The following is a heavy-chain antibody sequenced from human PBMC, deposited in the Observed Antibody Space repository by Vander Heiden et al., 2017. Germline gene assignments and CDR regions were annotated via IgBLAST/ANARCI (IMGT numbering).Heavy chain of an antibody. CDR1: GFTFGDYA. CDR2: IRSKAYGGTT. D-gene: IGHD3-22*01. V-gene: IGHV3-49*03. CDR3: TRDNRITMIVVVPYGMDV. J-gene: IGHJ6*02. Sequence: EVQLVESGGGLVQPGRSLRLSCTASGFTFGDYAMSWFRQAPGKGLEWVGFIRSKAYGGTTEYAASVKGRFTISRDDSKSIAYLQMNSLKTEDTAVYYCTRDNRITMIVVVPYGMDVWGQGTTVTVSS.